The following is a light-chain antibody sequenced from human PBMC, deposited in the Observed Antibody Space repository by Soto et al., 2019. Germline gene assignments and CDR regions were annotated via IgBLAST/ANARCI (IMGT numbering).Light chain of an antibody. Sequence: QSVLSHPPSASGTPGQRVTISCSGSSSNIGSNTVNWYQHLPGTAPKLLIFSNNQRPSGVPDRFSGSKSGTSASLAIGGLQSADEADYYCATWDDSLNGWVFGGGTKLTVL. CDR3: ATWDDSLNGWV. CDR1: SSNIGSNT. J-gene: IGLJ3*02. CDR2: SNN. V-gene: IGLV1-44*01.